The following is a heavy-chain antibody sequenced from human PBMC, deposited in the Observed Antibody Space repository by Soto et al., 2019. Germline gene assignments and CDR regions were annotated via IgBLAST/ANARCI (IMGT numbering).Heavy chain of an antibody. CDR2: ISYDGSNK. Sequence: GALRIACEASGLTFSSYARHWVRQAPGKGLEWVAVISYDGSNKYYADSVKGPFTISRDNSKNTLYLQMNSLRAEDTAVYYCAASIFYYGMDVWGQGTTVTLSS. V-gene: IGHV3-30-3*01. CDR1: GLTFSSYA. CDR3: AASIFYYGMDV. J-gene: IGHJ6*02.